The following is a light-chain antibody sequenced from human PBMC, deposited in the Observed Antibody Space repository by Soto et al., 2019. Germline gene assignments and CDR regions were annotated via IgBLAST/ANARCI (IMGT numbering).Light chain of an antibody. J-gene: IGKJ4*01. V-gene: IGKV3-15*01. Sequence: EKGMLQSPATLSVSPGERVTLSCGASQSVSRNLAWYQQKPGQAPRLLIYGASTRATGIPARFSGSGSGTEFTLTISSLQSEDFAVYYCQQYNNWPLTFGGGTKVEIK. CDR2: GAS. CDR1: QSVSRN. CDR3: QQYNNWPLT.